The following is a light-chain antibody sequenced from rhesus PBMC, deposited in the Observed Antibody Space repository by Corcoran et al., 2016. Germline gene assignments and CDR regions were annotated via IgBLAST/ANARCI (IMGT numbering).Light chain of an antibody. J-gene: IGKJ3*01. V-gene: IGKV3S9*01. CDR2: GES. CDR3: QQYHNWIT. Sequence: EIVMTQSPATLSLSPGERAALSCRASQSVNSYVAWYQQKPDPAPRLLNYGESSRATGIPDRFSGSGSGTDVTLIISSLEPEDVGVYYCQQYHNWITFGPGTKLDIK. CDR1: QSVNSY.